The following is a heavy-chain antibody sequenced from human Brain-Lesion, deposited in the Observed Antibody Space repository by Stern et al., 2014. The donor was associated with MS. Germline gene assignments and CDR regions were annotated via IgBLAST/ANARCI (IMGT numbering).Heavy chain of an antibody. V-gene: IGHV1-2*04. CDR2: INPKSGGT. CDR1: GYTFTGYY. CDR3: GAYYYDSTGYNDF. J-gene: IGHJ4*02. D-gene: IGHD3-22*01. Sequence: QVQLVQSGAEVMKPGASVKVSCKASGYTFTGYYMHWVRQAPGQGLEWMGWINPKSGGTNYAQKFLGWVTMTRATSITTAYMELSRLRSDDTAVYYCGAYYYDSTGYNDFWGQGTLVTVSS.